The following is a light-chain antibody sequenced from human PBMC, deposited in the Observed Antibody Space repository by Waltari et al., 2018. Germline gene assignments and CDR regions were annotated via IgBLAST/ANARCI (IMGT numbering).Light chain of an antibody. CDR2: DVD. Sequence: QSTLTQPASVSGSPGQSITISCTGSSSAVGAYNYVSRYKHYPNKAPKLMIYDVDNRPYGISNRFSGSKSGNTASLTISGLQAEDESVFYCSSYTNRSTVIFGGGTKLTVL. CDR3: SSYTNRSTVI. J-gene: IGLJ2*01. CDR1: SSAVGAYNY. V-gene: IGLV2-14*03.